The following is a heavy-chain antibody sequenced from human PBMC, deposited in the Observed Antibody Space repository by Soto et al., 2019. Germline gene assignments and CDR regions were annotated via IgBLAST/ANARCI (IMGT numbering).Heavy chain of an antibody. CDR2: ISTYSGDT. CDR1: GYTFFTYD. Sequence: QVHLVQSGVEVKTPGASVKVSCQSSGYTFFTYDISWVRQAPGQGLEWMGWISTYSGDTKYAQKLQGRVTMTTDTSTTTAYLELRSLRADDPAVHNDARHHGPTTSENWFDHWGQGTRATVSS. J-gene: IGHJ5*02. D-gene: IGHD1-1*01. V-gene: IGHV1-18*01. CDR3: ARHHGPTTSENWFDH.